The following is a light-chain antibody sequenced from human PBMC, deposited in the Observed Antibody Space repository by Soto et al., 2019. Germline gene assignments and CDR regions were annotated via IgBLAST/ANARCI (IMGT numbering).Light chain of an antibody. V-gene: IGLV2-14*01. CDR1: SGDVGGHSY. CDR2: EVS. CDR3: NSYTSGSTAFV. J-gene: IGLJ1*01. Sequence: QSVLTQPASVSGSPGQSITISCTGTSGDVGGHSYVSWYQQHPGKAPKLMIYEVSNRPSGVSNRFSGSKSGNTASLTISGLQAEDEADYYCNSYTSGSTAFVFGTGTKLTVL.